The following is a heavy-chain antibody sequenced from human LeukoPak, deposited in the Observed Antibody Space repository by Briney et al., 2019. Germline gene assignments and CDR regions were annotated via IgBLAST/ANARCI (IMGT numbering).Heavy chain of an antibody. CDR3: ARDRGYSGYAWVWFDP. J-gene: IGHJ5*02. D-gene: IGHD5-12*01. CDR1: GFTFSDYY. CDR2: ISSSGSTI. Sequence: PGGSLTLSCAASGFTFSDYYMSWLRQAPGKGLEWVSYISSSGSTIYYADSVKGRFTISRDNAKNSLYLQMNSLRAEDTAVYYCARDRGYSGYAWVWFDPWGQGPLVSVSS. V-gene: IGHV3-11*01.